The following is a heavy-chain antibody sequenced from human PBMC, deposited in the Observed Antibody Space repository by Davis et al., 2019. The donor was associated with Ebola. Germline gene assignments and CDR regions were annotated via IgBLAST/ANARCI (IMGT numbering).Heavy chain of an antibody. Sequence: PGGSLRLSCAASGFTFSSYGMHWVRQAPGKGLEWVAVISYDGSNKYYADSVKGRFTISRDNSKNTLYLQMNSLRAEDTAVYYCAINGDTNYYYGMDVWGQGTTVTVSS. D-gene: IGHD5-18*01. CDR2: ISYDGSNK. CDR1: GFTFSSYG. J-gene: IGHJ6*02. V-gene: IGHV3-30*03. CDR3: AINGDTNYYYGMDV.